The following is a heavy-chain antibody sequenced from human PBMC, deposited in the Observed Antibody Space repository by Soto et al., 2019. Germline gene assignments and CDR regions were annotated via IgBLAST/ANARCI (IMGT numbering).Heavy chain of an antibody. D-gene: IGHD6-19*01. CDR2: IYYSGST. V-gene: IGHV4-59*01. J-gene: IGHJ5*01. Sequence: LSLTCTVSGGSISSYYWSWIRQPPGKGLEWIGYIYYSGSTNYNPSLKSRVTISVDTSKNQFSLKLSSVTAADTAVYYCARGIAVACPDSWGHGTLVTVSS. CDR1: GGSISSYY. CDR3: ARGIAVACPDS.